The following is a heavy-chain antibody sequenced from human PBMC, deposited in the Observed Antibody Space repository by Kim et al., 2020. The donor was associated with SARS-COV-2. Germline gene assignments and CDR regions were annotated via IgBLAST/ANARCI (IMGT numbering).Heavy chain of an antibody. CDR2: INPNSGGT. V-gene: IGHV1-2*02. J-gene: IGHJ4*02. Sequence: ASVKVSCKASGYTFTGYYMHWVRQAPGQGLEWMGWINPNSGGTNYAQKFQGRVTMTRDTSISTAYMELSRLRSDDTAVYYCARVPELELVLLNFDYWGQGTLVTVSS. CDR3: ARVPELELVLLNFDY. CDR1: GYTFTGYY. D-gene: IGHD1-7*01.